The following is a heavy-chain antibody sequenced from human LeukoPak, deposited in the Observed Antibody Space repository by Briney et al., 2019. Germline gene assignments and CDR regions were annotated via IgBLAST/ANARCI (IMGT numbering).Heavy chain of an antibody. CDR3: ARRDYDFWSGYYPETTYYFDY. Sequence: GASVKVSCKASGYTFTGYYMHWLRQAPGQGLEWMGWINPNSGGTNYAQKFQGRVTMTRDTSISTAYMELSRLRSDDTAVYYCARRDYDFWSGYYPETTYYFDYWGQGTLVTVSS. J-gene: IGHJ4*02. CDR1: GYTFTGYY. CDR2: INPNSGGT. V-gene: IGHV1-2*02. D-gene: IGHD3-3*01.